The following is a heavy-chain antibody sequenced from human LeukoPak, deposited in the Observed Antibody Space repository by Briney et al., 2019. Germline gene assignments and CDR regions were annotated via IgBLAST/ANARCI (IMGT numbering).Heavy chain of an antibody. D-gene: IGHD6-13*01. CDR2: IVSYSGEI. CDR1: GFAFSDSQ. V-gene: IGHV3-11*06. Sequence: GGSLRLSCVAPGFAFSDSQMSWIRQSPGKGLEWVAYIVSYSGEIDYADSVKGRFIISRDNAKNTLYLQMNSLRGEDTAVYYCARGIGAAAWIGATWGQGALVTVSS. J-gene: IGHJ5*02. CDR3: ARGIGAAAWIGAT.